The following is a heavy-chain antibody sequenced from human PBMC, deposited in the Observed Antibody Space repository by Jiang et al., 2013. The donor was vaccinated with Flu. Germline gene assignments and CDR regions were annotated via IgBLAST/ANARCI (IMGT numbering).Heavy chain of an antibody. Sequence: NPSLKSRVTISVDTSKNQFSLKLSSVTAADTAVYYCARVLGQMATIIGGFDPWGQGTLVTVSS. CDR3: ARVLGQMATIIGGFDP. J-gene: IGHJ5*02. V-gene: IGHV4-39*01. D-gene: IGHD5-24*01.